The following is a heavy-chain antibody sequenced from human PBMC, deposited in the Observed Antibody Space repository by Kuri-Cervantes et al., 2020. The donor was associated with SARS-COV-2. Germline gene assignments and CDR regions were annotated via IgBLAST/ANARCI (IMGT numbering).Heavy chain of an antibody. Sequence: TLSLTCTVPGGSISSGGYSWSLIRQHPGKGLAWFGDIYYSGSTYYNPSIKGLVTISVDTSKNQFFLKLSSVTAADTAVYYCARRRPRRGDALFDTWGQGTMVTVSS. CDR3: ARRRPRRGDALFDT. V-gene: IGHV4-31*01. CDR2: IYYSGST. J-gene: IGHJ3*02. CDR1: GGSISSGGYS. D-gene: IGHD3-10*01.